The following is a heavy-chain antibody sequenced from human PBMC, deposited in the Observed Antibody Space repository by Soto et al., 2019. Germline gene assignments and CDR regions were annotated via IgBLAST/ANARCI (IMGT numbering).Heavy chain of an antibody. CDR3: VRIAAPKSPLFDY. V-gene: IGHV3-30-3*01. CDR2: ISYDGSNK. J-gene: IGHJ4*02. CDR1: GFTFSSYA. Sequence: PGGSLRLSCAASGFTFSSYAMHWVRQAPGKGLEWVAVISYDGSNKYYADSVKGRFTISRDNSKNTLYLQMNSLRAEDTAVYYCVRIAAPKSPLFDYWGQGTLVTVSS. D-gene: IGHD6-6*01.